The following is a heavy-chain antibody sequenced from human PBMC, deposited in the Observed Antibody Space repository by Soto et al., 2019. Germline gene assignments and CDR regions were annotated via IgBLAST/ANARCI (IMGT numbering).Heavy chain of an antibody. CDR3: ARSSGRTYYDFWSAPSSDI. CDR1: GGSISGGGYY. Sequence: SETMSLTCTVSGGSISGGGYYWSWIRQHPGKGLEWIGYIYYSGSTYYNPSLKSRVTISVDTSKNQFSLKLSSVTAADTAVYYCARSSGRTYYDFWSAPSSDIWGQGTMVTVSS. D-gene: IGHD3-3*01. V-gene: IGHV4-31*02. J-gene: IGHJ3*02. CDR2: IYYSGST.